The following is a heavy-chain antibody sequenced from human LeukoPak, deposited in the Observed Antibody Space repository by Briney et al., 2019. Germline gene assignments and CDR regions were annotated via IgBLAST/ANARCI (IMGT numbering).Heavy chain of an antibody. CDR1: GYTFTGYY. CDR2: INPNSGGT. CDR3: ARELDGSGWSHFDY. V-gene: IGHV1-2*02. Sequence: ASVKVSCKASGYTFTGYYMHWVRQAPGQGLEWMGWINPNSGGTNYAQKFQGRVTTTRDTSISTAYMELSRLRSDDTAVYYCARELDGSGWSHFDYWGQGTLVTVSS. J-gene: IGHJ4*02. D-gene: IGHD6-19*01.